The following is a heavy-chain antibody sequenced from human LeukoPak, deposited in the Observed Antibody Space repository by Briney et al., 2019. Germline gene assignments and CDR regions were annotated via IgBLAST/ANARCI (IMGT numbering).Heavy chain of an antibody. CDR1: GFTFSSYA. CDR3: AKSRGSSWTYDAFDI. J-gene: IGHJ3*02. V-gene: IGHV3-23*01. Sequence: GGSLRLSCAASGFTFSSYAMIGLRQAPGKGLEWVSAISGSGGSTYYADSVKGRFTISRDNSKNTLHLQMNSLRAEDTAVYYCAKSRGSSWTYDAFDIWGQGTMVTVSS. D-gene: IGHD6-13*01. CDR2: ISGSGGST.